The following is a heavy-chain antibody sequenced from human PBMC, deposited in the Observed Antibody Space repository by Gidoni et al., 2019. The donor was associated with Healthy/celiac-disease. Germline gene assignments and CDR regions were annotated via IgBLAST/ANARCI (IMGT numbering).Heavy chain of an antibody. CDR1: GFTFGDYA. D-gene: IGHD3-3*01. CDR2: IRSKAYGGTT. CDR3: TRVGDYDFWSGKSYYFDY. V-gene: IGHV3-49*03. J-gene: IGHJ4*02. Sequence: EVQLVESGGGLVQPGRSLRLSCTASGFTFGDYAMRWFRQAPGKGLEWVGFIRSKAYGGTTEYAASVKGRLTISRDDSKSIAYLQMNSLKTEDTAVYYCTRVGDYDFWSGKSYYFDYWGQGTLVTVSS.